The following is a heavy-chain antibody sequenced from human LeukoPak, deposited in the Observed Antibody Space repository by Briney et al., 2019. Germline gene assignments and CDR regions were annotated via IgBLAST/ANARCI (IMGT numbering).Heavy chain of an antibody. CDR1: GYTFTSHD. V-gene: IGHV1-8*01. D-gene: IGHD2-15*01. CDR2: MNPNSGNT. CDR3: ARTFSCSGGSCYSPFDY. J-gene: IGHJ4*02. Sequence: ASVKVSCKASGYTFTSHDINWVRQATGQGLEWMGWMNPNSGNTGYAQKFQGRVTMTRNTSISTAYMELSSLRSEDTAVYYCARTFSCSGGSCYSPFDYWGQGTLVTVSS.